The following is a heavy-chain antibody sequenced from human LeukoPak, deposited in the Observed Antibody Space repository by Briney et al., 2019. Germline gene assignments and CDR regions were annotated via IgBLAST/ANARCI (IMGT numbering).Heavy chain of an antibody. D-gene: IGHD3-22*01. CDR2: ISSSSSYI. J-gene: IGHJ4*02. V-gene: IGHV3-21*01. CDR3: ARGSIENTYYYDSSSSAIWAADY. Sequence: GGSLRLSCAASGFTFSSYSMNWFRQAPGKGLEWVSSISSSSSYIYYADSVKGRFTISRDNAKNSLYLQMNSLRAEDTAVYYCARGSIENTYYYDSSSSAIWAADYWGQGTLVTVSS. CDR1: GFTFSSYS.